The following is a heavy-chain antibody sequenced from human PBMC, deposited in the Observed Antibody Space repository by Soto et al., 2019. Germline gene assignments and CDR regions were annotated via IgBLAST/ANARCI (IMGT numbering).Heavy chain of an antibody. D-gene: IGHD6-19*01. CDR2: ISGSGGST. Sequence: SGGSLRLSCAASGITFSTYAKSWVRQAPGKGLEWVSAISGSGGSTYYADSVKGRFTISRDKSKDTLYLQMNSLRAEDTAVYYCARDSDLSGPYIAVAGTLDYWGQGTLVTVSS. CDR1: GITFSTYA. J-gene: IGHJ4*02. CDR3: ARDSDLSGPYIAVAGTLDY. V-gene: IGHV3-23*01.